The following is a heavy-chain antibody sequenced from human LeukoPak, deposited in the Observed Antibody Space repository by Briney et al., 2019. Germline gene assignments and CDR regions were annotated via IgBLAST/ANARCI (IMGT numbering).Heavy chain of an antibody. Sequence: ASVKVSCKASGYTFTGHFLHWVRQAPGQGLEWMAWIDPNNGDTHYAQNFQGRITVTRDTSISTVYMELSRLTSDDTAVYYCAREYSASEHWGQGTLVTVSS. D-gene: IGHD4-11*01. CDR3: AREYSASEH. CDR2: IDPNNGDT. J-gene: IGHJ1*01. V-gene: IGHV1-2*02. CDR1: GYTFTGHF.